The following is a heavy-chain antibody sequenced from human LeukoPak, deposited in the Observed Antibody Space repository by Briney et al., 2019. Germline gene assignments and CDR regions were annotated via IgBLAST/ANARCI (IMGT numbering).Heavy chain of an antibody. J-gene: IGHJ3*02. V-gene: IGHV3-30*02. D-gene: IGHD3-3*01. CDR1: GFTFSTYG. Sequence: GGSLRLSCAASGFTFSTYGMHWVRQAPGKGLEWLAFIRYDGSNKYYADSVKGRFTISRDNSKNTLYLQMNSLRAEDTAVYYCAKDGGVTIFGVVIIPGRNAFDIWGQGTMVTVSS. CDR3: AKDGGVTIFGVVIIPGRNAFDI. CDR2: IRYDGSNK.